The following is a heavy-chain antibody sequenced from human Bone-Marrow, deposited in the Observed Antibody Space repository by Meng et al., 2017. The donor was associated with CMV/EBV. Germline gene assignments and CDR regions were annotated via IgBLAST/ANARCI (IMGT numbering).Heavy chain of an antibody. CDR1: GYTFTGYY. J-gene: IGHJ6*02. CDR2: INPNSGGT. V-gene: IGHV1-2*02. D-gene: IGHD1-14*01. CDR3: AGMRMPGPYYYYGMDV. Sequence: ASVKVSCKASGYTFTGYYMHWVRQAPGQGLEWMGWINPNSGGTNYAQKFQGRVTMTRDTSISTAYMELSRLRSDDTAVYYCAGMRMPGPYYYYGMDVWGQGTTATVPS.